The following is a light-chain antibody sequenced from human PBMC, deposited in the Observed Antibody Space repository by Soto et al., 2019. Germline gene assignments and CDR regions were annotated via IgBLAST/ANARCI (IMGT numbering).Light chain of an antibody. CDR2: DAS. CDR3: QQSHSTPLT. J-gene: IGKJ2*01. V-gene: IGKV1-5*01. Sequence: DIQMTQSPSTLSASVGDRVTITCRASQSIGRFLAWYQHQPGKAPKLLIYDASTLEIGVPSRFSGTGSGTEFTFSITSLQPEDFGTYYCQQSHSTPLTFGQGTKLEIK. CDR1: QSIGRF.